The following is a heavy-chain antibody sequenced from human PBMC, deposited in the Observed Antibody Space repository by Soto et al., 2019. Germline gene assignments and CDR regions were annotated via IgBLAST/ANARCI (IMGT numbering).Heavy chain of an antibody. CDR1: GGSISMSSYY. V-gene: IGHV4-39*01. D-gene: IGHD2-15*01. J-gene: IGHJ6*03. CDR3: ARHVKGYCSGGSCYQLRYYYMDV. Sequence: PSETLSLTCTVSGGSISMSSYYWGWIRQPPGKGLEWIGSIYYSGSTYYNPSLKSLVTISVDTSKNQFSLKLSSVTAADTAVYYCARHVKGYCSGGSCYQLRYYYMDVWGKGTTVTVSS. CDR2: IYYSGST.